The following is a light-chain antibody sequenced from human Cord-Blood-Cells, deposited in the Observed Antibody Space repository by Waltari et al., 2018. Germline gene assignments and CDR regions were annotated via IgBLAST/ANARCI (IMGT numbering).Light chain of an antibody. CDR1: QRISSY. Sequence: DIQVTRSSSSLSASVGHTVTITCRASQRISSYLNWYQQKPGKAPKLLIYAAASLQSGVPSRFSGSGSATDFTLTISSLQPEDFATYCCQQSYGTPWTFGQGTKVEIK. CDR2: AAA. V-gene: IGKV1-39*01. CDR3: QQSYGTPWT. J-gene: IGKJ1*01.